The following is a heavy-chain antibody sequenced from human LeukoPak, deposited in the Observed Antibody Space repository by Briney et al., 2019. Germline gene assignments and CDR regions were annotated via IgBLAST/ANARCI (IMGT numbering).Heavy chain of an antibody. V-gene: IGHV3-74*01. D-gene: IGHD2-8*02. CDR3: VCIPVGF. J-gene: IGHJ4*02. Sequence: PGGSLRLSCAASGFTFSSYAMSWVRQAPGKGLVWVSRISSDGTTTNYADSVKGRFTISRDNAKNTLYLQMNSLGAEDTAIYFCVCIPVGFWGQGPLVTVSS. CDR1: GFTFSSYA. CDR2: ISSDGTTT.